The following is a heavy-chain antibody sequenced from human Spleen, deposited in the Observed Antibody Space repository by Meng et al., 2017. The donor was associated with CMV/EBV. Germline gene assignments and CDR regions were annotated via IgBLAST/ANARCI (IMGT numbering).Heavy chain of an antibody. J-gene: IGHJ4*02. D-gene: IGHD2-2*01. CDR3: ASSGAQLGYCSSTSCF. CDR2: ISSSGDDT. V-gene: IGHV3-21*04. CDR1: GFTFSSDN. Sequence: GFTFSSDNRNWVRQAPGKGLEWVSCISSSGDDTYYADSVKGRFAISRDNSKNTLYLQMNSLRAEDTAVYYCASSGAQLGYCSSTSCFWGQGTLVTVSS.